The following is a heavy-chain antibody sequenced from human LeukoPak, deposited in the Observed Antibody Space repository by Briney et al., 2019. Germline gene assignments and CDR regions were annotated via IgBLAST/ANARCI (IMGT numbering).Heavy chain of an antibody. V-gene: IGHV3-7*03. D-gene: IGHD2-15*01. Sequence: GGSLRLSCAASEFTFGNLGMSGAPRAPGRGLEGVANINEDGSEKYYVDRVRGRFTISRDNAKNSLYLQMNSLRAEDTAVYYCARSADKGSVDYWGQGTLVTVSS. CDR2: INEDGSEK. J-gene: IGHJ4*02. CDR3: ARSADKGSVDY. CDR1: EFTFGNLG.